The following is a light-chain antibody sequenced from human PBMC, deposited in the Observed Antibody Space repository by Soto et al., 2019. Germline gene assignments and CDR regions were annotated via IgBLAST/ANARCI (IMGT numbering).Light chain of an antibody. Sequence: SYVLTQPPSVSVAPGKTARITCGGNNIGSKSVHWYQQKPGQAPVLVISYDSDRPSGIPERFSGSNSGNTVALTISRVEAGDEADYYCQVWDSSSDHVVFGGGTKVTVL. CDR1: NIGSKS. J-gene: IGLJ2*01. CDR3: QVWDSSSDHVV. CDR2: YDS. V-gene: IGLV3-21*04.